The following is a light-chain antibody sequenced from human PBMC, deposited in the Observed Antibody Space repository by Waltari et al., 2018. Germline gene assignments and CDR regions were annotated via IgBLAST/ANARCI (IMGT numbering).Light chain of an antibody. V-gene: IGLV2-8*01. CDR1: RRDVGAYDY. Sequence: QSALTQPPSASGSPGQSVTISCPGTRRDVGAYDYVSWYQQHPGKAPKLMIYEVTERPSGVPDRFSGSKSDNTASLTVSGLQADDEADYYCCSYAGHSWVFGGGTRLTVL. CDR3: CSYAGHSWV. J-gene: IGLJ3*02. CDR2: EVT.